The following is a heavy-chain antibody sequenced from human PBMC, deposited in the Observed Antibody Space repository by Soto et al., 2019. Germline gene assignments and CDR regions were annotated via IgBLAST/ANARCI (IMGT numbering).Heavy chain of an antibody. D-gene: IGHD3-3*01. CDR1: GYTFTSYD. J-gene: IGHJ5*02. V-gene: IGHV1-8*01. CDR3: ARGLEWSWSLDP. CDR2: MNPNSGNT. Sequence: QVQLVQSGAEVKKPGASVKVSCKASGYTFTSYDINWVRQATGQGLEWMGWMNPNSGNTGYAQKFQGRVTVTRNTSISTAHMELSSLRSEDTAMYYCARGLEWSWSLDPWGQGTLVTVSS.